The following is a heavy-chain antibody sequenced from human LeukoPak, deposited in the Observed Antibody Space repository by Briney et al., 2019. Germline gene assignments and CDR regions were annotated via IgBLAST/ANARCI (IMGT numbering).Heavy chain of an antibody. V-gene: IGHV3-53*01. CDR3: ARDPAYGAIDY. CDR1: GFTVSSNY. CDR2: IYSGGST. J-gene: IGHJ4*02. Sequence: GGSLRLSCAASGFTVSSNYMSWVRQAPGKGLEWVSVIYSGGSTYYADSVKGRFTISRDNAQNSLYLQMNSLRAEDTAVYYCARDPAYGAIDYWGQGTLVTVSS. D-gene: IGHD3-16*01.